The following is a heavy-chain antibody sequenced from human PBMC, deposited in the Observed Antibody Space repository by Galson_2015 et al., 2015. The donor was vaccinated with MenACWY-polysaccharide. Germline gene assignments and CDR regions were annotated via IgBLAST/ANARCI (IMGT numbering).Heavy chain of an antibody. CDR1: GYTFTNYY. D-gene: IGHD2-8*01. CDR2: VKPSGGHP. V-gene: IGHV1-46*01. J-gene: IGHJ6*03. Sequence: SVKVSCKASGYTFTNYYIHWVRQAPGLGLEWMGAVKPSGGHPIQEQKFQGRVTMTSDTSTSTVYMEVRSLGSDDTAIYYCARAAYCTHYCYYYYYMDVWGKGTTVTVSS. CDR3: ARAAYCTHYCYYYYYMDV.